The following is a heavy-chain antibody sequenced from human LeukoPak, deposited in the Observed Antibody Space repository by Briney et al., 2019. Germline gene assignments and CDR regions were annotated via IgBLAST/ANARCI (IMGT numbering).Heavy chain of an antibody. CDR1: GFTFSSYW. CDR3: AREVSQLVRDFDY. Sequence: PGGSLRLSCAASGFTFSSYWMHWVRQAPGKGLVWVSRINSDGSSTSYAESVKGRFTISRASAKNTLYLQKNSLRGEDTAVYYCAREVSQLVRDFDYWGQGTLVTVSS. J-gene: IGHJ4*02. CDR2: INSDGSST. D-gene: IGHD6-6*01. V-gene: IGHV3-74*01.